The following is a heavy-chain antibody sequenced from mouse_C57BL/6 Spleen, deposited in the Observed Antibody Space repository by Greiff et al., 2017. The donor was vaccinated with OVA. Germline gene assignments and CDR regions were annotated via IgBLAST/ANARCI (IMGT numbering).Heavy chain of an antibody. Sequence: EVKLVESGGGLVKPGGSLKLSCAASGFTFSSYAMSWVRQTPEKRLEWVATISDGGSYTYYPDNVKGRFTISRDNAKNNLYLQMSHLKSEDTAMYYCARAGGTLYYFDYWGQGTTLTVSS. J-gene: IGHJ2*01. D-gene: IGHD4-1*01. V-gene: IGHV5-4*03. CDR2: ISDGGSYT. CDR1: GFTFSSYA. CDR3: ARAGGTLYYFDY.